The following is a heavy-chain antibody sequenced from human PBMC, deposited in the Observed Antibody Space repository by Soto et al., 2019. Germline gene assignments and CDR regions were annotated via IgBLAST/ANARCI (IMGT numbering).Heavy chain of an antibody. Sequence: ASVKVSCKVSGYTLTELSMHWVRQAPGKGLEWMGWISAEDGNTNYAQKLQGRVTMTTDTSTSTAYMELRSLRSDDTAVYYCAREGYCSGGSCYHNWFDPWGQGTLVTVSS. CDR3: AREGYCSGGSCYHNWFDP. J-gene: IGHJ5*02. D-gene: IGHD2-15*01. CDR2: ISAEDGNT. CDR1: GYTLTELS. V-gene: IGHV1-24*01.